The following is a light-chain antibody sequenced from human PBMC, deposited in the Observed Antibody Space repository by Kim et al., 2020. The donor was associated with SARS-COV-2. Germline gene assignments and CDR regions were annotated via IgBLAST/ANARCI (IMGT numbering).Light chain of an antibody. CDR1: NIGRKN. J-gene: IGLJ3*02. CDR2: RDS. V-gene: IGLV3-9*01. Sequence: SVALGQTARITCGGNNIGRKNVRWYQQKPGQAPVLVIYRDSNRPSGIPERFSGSNSGNTATLTISRAQAGDEADYYCQVWDSSTAVFGGGTQLTVL. CDR3: QVWDSSTAV.